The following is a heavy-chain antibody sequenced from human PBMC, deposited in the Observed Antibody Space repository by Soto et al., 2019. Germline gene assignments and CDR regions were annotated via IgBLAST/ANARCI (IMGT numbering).Heavy chain of an antibody. CDR1: GGTFSSYA. J-gene: IGHJ3*02. Sequence: AASVKVSCKASGGTFSSYAISWVRQVPGQGLEWMGGIIPIFGTANYAQKFQGRVTMTTDTSTSTAYMELRSLRSDDTAVYYCASDLRLEGSSSGGHDAFDIWGQGTKVT. CDR3: ASDLRLEGSSSGGHDAFDI. D-gene: IGHD6-6*01. CDR2: IIPIFGTA. V-gene: IGHV1-69*05.